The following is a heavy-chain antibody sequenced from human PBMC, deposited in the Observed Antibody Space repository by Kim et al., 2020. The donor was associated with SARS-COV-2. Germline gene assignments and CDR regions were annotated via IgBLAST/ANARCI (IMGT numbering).Heavy chain of an antibody. V-gene: IGHV3-23*01. CDR3: AKDVSSSYSFFDS. D-gene: IGHD6-6*01. CDR2: ISGSGGTT. Sequence: GGSLRLSWAASGFTFSDYAMSWVRQAPGRGLEWVSSISGSGGTTYYADSVKGRFTISRDNSKNRLYLQISSLRAEDTALYYCAKDVSSSYSFFDSWGQGTLVTVSS. CDR1: GFTFSDYA. J-gene: IGHJ4*02.